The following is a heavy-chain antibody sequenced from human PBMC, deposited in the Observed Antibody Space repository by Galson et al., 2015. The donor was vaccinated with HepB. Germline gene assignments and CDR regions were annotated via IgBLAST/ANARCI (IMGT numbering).Heavy chain of an antibody. CDR2: IWYDGSNK. CDR1: GFTFSTYA. D-gene: IGHD3-10*01. Sequence: SLRLSCAASGFTFSTYAMHWVRQAPGKGLQWVAVIWYDGSNKYYADSVKGRFTISRDSSKNTPYLQMNSLGAEDTAVYYCARDRLAGGAPNDAFDIWGQGTMVTVSS. CDR3: ARDRLAGGAPNDAFDI. V-gene: IGHV3-33*01. J-gene: IGHJ3*02.